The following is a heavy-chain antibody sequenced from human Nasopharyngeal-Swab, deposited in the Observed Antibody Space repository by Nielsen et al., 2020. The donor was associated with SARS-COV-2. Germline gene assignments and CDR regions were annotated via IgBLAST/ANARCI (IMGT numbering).Heavy chain of an antibody. CDR2: IRSKANSYAT. V-gene: IGHV3-73*01. CDR3: TSERVVAATAGT. J-gene: IGHJ5*02. D-gene: IGHD2-15*01. CDR1: GFTFSGSA. Sequence: GESLKISCAASGFTFSGSAMHWVRQASGKGLEWVGRIRSKANSYATAYAASVKGRFTISRDDSKNTAYLQMNSLKIEDTAVYYCTSERVVAATAGTWGQGTLVTVSS.